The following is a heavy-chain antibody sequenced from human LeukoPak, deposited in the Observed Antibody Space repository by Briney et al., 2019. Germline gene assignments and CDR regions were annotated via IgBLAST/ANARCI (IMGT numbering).Heavy chain of an antibody. V-gene: IGHV1-69*05. CDR3: ARSKRGDGYNNYTPHYFDY. CDR1: GGTFSSYA. J-gene: IGHJ4*02. D-gene: IGHD5-24*01. CDR2: IIPIFGTA. Sequence: SVKVSCKASGGTFSSYAISWVRQAPGQGLEWMGRIIPIFGTANYAQKFQGRVTITTDESTSTAYMELSSLRSEDTAVYYCARSKRGDGYNNYTPHYFDYWGQGTLVAVSS.